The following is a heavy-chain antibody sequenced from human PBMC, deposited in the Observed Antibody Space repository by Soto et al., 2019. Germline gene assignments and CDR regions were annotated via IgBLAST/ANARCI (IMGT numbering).Heavy chain of an antibody. Sequence: QVQLVQSGAEVKKPGSSVKVSCKASGGTFSSYAISWVRQAPGQGLEWMGGIIPIFGTANYAQKFQGRVTITADDSTSAADMELSSLRSEDMAVYYCAGEGAGGCYFDYWGQGTLVTVSS. D-gene: IGHD3-10*01. V-gene: IGHV1-69*01. CDR2: IIPIFGTA. CDR1: GGTFSSYA. J-gene: IGHJ4*02. CDR3: AGEGAGGCYFDY.